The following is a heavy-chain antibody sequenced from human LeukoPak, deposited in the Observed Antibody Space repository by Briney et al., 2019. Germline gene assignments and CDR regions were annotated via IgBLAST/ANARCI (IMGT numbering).Heavy chain of an antibody. CDR3: ARGRSSSGWYGYFDY. CDR2: IYYSGST. J-gene: IGHJ4*02. CDR1: GGSISSGGYY. D-gene: IGHD6-19*01. V-gene: IGHV4-31*03. Sequence: SSETLPLTCTVSGGSISSGGYYWSWIRQHPGKGLEWIGYIYYSGSTYYNPSLKSRVTISVDTSKNQFSLKLSSVTAADTAVYYCARGRSSSGWYGYFDYWGQGTLVTVSS.